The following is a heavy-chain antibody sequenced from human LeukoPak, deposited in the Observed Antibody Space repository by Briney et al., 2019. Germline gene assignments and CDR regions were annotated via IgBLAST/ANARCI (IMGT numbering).Heavy chain of an antibody. CDR1: GFTLNKFW. Sequence: PGGSLRLSCAASGFTLNKFWMHWVRQAPGKGLVWVSRINSDGSSTRYADSVKGRFTISRDNAKNTLYLQMDRLRAEDAAVYYCARGWFSDYVNYYYYIDVWGKGTTVTVSS. D-gene: IGHD4-17*01. J-gene: IGHJ6*03. V-gene: IGHV3-74*01. CDR2: INSDGSST. CDR3: ARGWFSDYVNYYYYIDV.